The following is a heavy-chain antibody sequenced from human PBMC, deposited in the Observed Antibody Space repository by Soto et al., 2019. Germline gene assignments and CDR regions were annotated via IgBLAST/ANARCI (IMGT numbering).Heavy chain of an antibody. J-gene: IGHJ4*02. Sequence: QVQLVQSGAEVKKPGASVKVSCKASGYTFTSYDINWVRQATGQGLEWMGWMNPNSGNTGYAQKFQGRVTMTRNTSMSTAYLEPSSLRAEATAVYYCARERSGDFASWGQGPRVTVPS. V-gene: IGHV1-8*01. D-gene: IGHD1-1*01. CDR3: ARERSGDFAS. CDR1: GYTFTSYD. CDR2: MNPNSGNT.